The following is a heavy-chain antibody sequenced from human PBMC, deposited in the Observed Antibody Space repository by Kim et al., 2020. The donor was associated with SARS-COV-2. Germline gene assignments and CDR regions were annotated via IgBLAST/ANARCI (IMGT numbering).Heavy chain of an antibody. Sequence: GGSLRLSCAASGFTFSSYGMHWVRQAPGKGLEWVAVISYDGSNKYYADSVKGRFTISRDNSKNTLYLQMNSLRAEDTAVYYCAKEIAGAWFGANFAYGG. CDR1: GFTFSSYG. J-gene: IGHJ4*01. V-gene: IGHV3-30*18. CDR3: AKEIAGAWFGANFAY. D-gene: IGHD3-10*01. CDR2: ISYDGSNK.